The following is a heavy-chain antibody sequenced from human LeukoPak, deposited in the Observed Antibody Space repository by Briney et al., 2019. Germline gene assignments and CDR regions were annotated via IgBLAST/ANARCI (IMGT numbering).Heavy chain of an antibody. CDR3: ARQKAVVVVAATPDEDYGDYVDYYYYMDV. V-gene: IGHV3-7*01. J-gene: IGHJ6*03. CDR1: GFTLSRYW. Sequence: PGGSLRLSCAASGFTLSRYWMSWVRQAPGKGLEWVANIKEDGSEKYYVDSVKGRLTISRDNAKNSLSLQIKSLRAEDTAVYYCARQKAVVVVAATPDEDYGDYVDYYYYMDVWGKGTTVTVSS. D-gene: IGHD2-15*01. CDR2: IKEDGSEK.